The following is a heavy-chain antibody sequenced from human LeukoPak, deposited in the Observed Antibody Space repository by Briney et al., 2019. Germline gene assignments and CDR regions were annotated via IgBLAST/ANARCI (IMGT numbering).Heavy chain of an antibody. D-gene: IGHD5-12*01. CDR1: GYTFTSYY. J-gene: IGHJ5*02. Sequence: GASVKVSCKASGYTFTSYYMHWVRQAPGQGLEWMGIINPSGGSTSYAQKFQGRVTMTRDTSTSTVYMELSSLRSEDTAVYYCARASRIVATIRFGGRIDPWGRGTLVTVSS. V-gene: IGHV1-46*01. CDR2: INPSGGST. CDR3: ARASRIVATIRFGGRIDP.